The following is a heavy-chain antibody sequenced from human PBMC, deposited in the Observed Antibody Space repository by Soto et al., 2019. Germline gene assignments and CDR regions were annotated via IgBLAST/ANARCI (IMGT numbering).Heavy chain of an antibody. CDR3: ARDCSGGSCYSGPFDY. CDR1: GFTFSDYY. Sequence: GGSLRLSCAASGFTFSDYYMSWIRQAPGKGLEWVSYISSSGSTIYYADSVKGRFTISRDNAKNSLYLQMNSLRAEDTAVYYCARDCSGGSCYSGPFDYWGQGTLVTVSS. CDR2: ISSSGSTI. D-gene: IGHD2-15*01. J-gene: IGHJ4*02. V-gene: IGHV3-11*01.